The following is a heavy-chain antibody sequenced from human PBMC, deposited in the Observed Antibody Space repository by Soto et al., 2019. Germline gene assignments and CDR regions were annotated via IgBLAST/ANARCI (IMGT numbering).Heavy chain of an antibody. Sequence: ESGGGLVQSGGSLRLSCAASGFTFSSYWMSWVRQGPGKGPEWVANIKQDGSEIYYVDSVKGRFTISRDNAKSSLYLQMTSLRAEDTAVYHCAKSLSAIPGDSWGQGTLVTVSS. D-gene: IGHD2-2*01. V-gene: IGHV3-7*05. CDR1: GFTFSSYW. CDR3: AKSLSAIPGDS. J-gene: IGHJ4*02. CDR2: IKQDGSEI.